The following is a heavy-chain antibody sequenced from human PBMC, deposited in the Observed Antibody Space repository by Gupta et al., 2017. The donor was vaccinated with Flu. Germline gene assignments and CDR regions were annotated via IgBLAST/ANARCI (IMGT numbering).Heavy chain of an antibody. J-gene: IGHJ5*02. CDR3: ARGPNSGYSYLDT. CDR2: IKGDGSEI. D-gene: IGHD3-22*01. CDR1: GFNFNIYW. V-gene: IGHV3-7*01. Sequence: DEQLVESGGNLVQPGGSLRLSCAASGFNFNIYWMNWVRQAPGKGPEWVANIKGDGSEINYVDSVKGRFTISRDNAKRSLYLQMSSLRVEDTAVYYCARGPNSGYSYLDTWGQGTLVTLSS.